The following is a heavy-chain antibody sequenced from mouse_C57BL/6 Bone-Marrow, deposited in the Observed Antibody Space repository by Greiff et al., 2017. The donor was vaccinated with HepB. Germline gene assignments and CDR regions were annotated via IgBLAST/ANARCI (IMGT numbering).Heavy chain of an antibody. CDR1: GYTFTDYY. CDR3: ARKGLGRWYFDV. J-gene: IGHJ1*03. D-gene: IGHD4-1*01. Sequence: VKVVESGAELVRPGASVKLSCKASGYTFTDYYINWVKQRPGQGLEWIARIYPGSGNTYYNEKFKGKATLTAEKSSSTAYMQLSSLTSEDSAVYFCARKGLGRWYFDVWGTGTTVTVSS. V-gene: IGHV1-76*01. CDR2: IYPGSGNT.